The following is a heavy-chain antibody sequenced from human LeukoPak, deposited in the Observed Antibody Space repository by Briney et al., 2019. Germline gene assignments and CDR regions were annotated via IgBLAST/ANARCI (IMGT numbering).Heavy chain of an antibody. Sequence: GAPVKVSCKASGYTFTSYDINWVRQATGQGLEWMGWMNPNSGNTGYAQKFQGRVTMTRNTSISTAYMELSSLRSEDTAVYYCARGLGYCSGGSCSHLDYWGQGTLVTVSS. CDR2: MNPNSGNT. J-gene: IGHJ4*02. D-gene: IGHD2-15*01. CDR1: GYTFTSYD. CDR3: ARGLGYCSGGSCSHLDY. V-gene: IGHV1-8*01.